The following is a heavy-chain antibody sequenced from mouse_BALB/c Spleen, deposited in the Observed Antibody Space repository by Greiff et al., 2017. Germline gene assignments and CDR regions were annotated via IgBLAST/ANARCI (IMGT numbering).Heavy chain of an antibody. CDR2: ISSGSSTI. V-gene: IGHV5-17*02. J-gene: IGHJ1*01. CDR1: GFTFSSFG. D-gene: IGHD2-3*01. CDR3: ARDGCNYGYFDV. Sequence: EVQLVASGGGLVQPGGSRKLSCAASGFTFSSFGMHWVRQAPEKGLEWVAYISSGSSTIYYADTVKGRFTISRDNPKNTLFLQMTSLRSEDTAMYYCARDGCNYGYFDVWGAGTTVTVSS.